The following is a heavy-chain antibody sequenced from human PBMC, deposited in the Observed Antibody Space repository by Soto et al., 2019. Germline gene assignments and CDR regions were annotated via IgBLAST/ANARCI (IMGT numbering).Heavy chain of an antibody. CDR2: IDHGGST. D-gene: IGHD3-10*01. V-gene: IGHV4-34*01. CDR3: ARRPSATVRGLFTA. J-gene: IGHJ5*02. Sequence: SETLSLTCAVYGGAFSGYSWTWIRQPPGKGPEWIGEIDHGGSTTYNPSLKSRVTISVDTSKNQFSLKLSSVTAADTAVYYCARRPSATVRGLFTAWGQGTLVTVSS. CDR1: GGAFSGYS.